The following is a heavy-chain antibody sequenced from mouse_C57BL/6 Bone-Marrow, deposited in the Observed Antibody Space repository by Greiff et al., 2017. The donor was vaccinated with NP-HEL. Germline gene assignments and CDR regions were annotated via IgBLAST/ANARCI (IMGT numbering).Heavy chain of an antibody. D-gene: IGHD2-2*01. CDR1: GFTFSSYG. CDR2: ISSGGSYT. V-gene: IGHV5-6*01. CDR3: ARHEDGYDLYAMDY. Sequence: EVMLVESGGDLVKPGGSLKLSCAASGFTFSSYGMSWVRQTPDKRLEWVATISSGGSYTYYPDSVKGRFTISRDNAKNTLYLQMSSLKSEDTAMYYCARHEDGYDLYAMDYWGQGTSVTVS. J-gene: IGHJ4*01.